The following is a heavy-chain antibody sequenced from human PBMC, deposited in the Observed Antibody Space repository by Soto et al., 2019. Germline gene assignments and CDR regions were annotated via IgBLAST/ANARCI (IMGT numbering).Heavy chain of an antibody. V-gene: IGHV4-61*08. CDR1: GVSISSGDYY. J-gene: IGHJ4*02. CDR3: ARRYGDCFDY. D-gene: IGHD4-17*01. CDR2: IYYSGST. Sequence: ASETLSLTCTVSGVSISSGDYYWSWIRQPPGKGLEWIGYIYYSGSTNYNPSLKSRVTISVDTSKNQFSLKLSSVTAADTAVYYCARRYGDCFDYWGQGTLVTVS.